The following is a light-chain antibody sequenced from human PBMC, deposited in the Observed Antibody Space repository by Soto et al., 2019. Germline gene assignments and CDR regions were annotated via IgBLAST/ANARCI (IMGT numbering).Light chain of an antibody. Sequence: EIVLTQSPGTLSLSPGERATLSCRASQSVSSSYLAWYQQKPGQAPRLLIYGASSRATGFPDRFSGSGSGTDFTLTISRLEPEDFVVYYCQQYGSSPLWKFGQGTKVEIK. J-gene: IGKJ1*01. CDR3: QQYGSSPLWK. CDR2: GAS. CDR1: QSVSSSY. V-gene: IGKV3-20*01.